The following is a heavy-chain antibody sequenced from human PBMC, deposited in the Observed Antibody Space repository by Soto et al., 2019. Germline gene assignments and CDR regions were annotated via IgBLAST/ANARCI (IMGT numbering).Heavy chain of an antibody. CDR2: IYYSGST. V-gene: IGHV4-39*01. Sequence: SETLSLTCTVSGGSISSSSYYWGWIRQPPGKGLEWIGSIYYSGSTYYNPSLKSRVTISVDTSKNQFSLKLSSVTAADTAVYYCARRDSSGWIFDYWGQGTLVTVSS. CDR1: GGSISSSSYY. CDR3: ARRDSSGWIFDY. J-gene: IGHJ4*02. D-gene: IGHD6-19*01.